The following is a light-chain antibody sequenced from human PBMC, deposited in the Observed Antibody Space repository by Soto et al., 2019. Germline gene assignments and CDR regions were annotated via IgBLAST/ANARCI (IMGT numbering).Light chain of an antibody. V-gene: IGKV3-15*01. CDR3: QQYKNWPPLT. Sequence: EIVMTQSPATLSVSPGETATLSCRASQSGSYNLAWYQQKPGQGPRLLIYGAFTRATGIPARFSGRGSGTDFPLTISGLQYEDFAVHYCQQYKNWPPLTFGGGTKVEIK. CDR1: QSGSYN. CDR2: GAF. J-gene: IGKJ4*01.